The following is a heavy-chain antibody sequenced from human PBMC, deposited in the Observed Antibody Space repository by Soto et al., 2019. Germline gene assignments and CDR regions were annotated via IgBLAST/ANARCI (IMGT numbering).Heavy chain of an antibody. CDR1: GFTVSSNY. V-gene: IGHV3-53*04. D-gene: IGHD3-10*01. CDR3: ARMYYYGSGSFFDY. CDR2: IYSGGFT. J-gene: IGHJ4*02. Sequence: EVQLVESGGGLVQPGGSLRLSCAASGFTVSSNYMSWVRQAPGSGLEWDSVIYSGGFTYYTYSVKGRFTISRDNSKNTLYLKMNSLRPEDTAVYYCARMYYYGSGSFFDYWGQGTLVTVSS.